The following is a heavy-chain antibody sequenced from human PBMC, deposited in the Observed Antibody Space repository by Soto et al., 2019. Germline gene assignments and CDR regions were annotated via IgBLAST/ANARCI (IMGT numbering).Heavy chain of an antibody. CDR2: ISAYNGNT. J-gene: IGHJ6*03. CDR1: GYTFTSYG. V-gene: IGHV1-18*01. D-gene: IGHD3-10*01. Sequence: QVQLVQSGAEVKKPGASVKVSCKASGYTFTSYGISWVRQAPGQGLEWMGWISAYNGNTNYAQKLQGRVTMTTDTSTSTAYMELRSLRSDDTAVYYCARARDYYGSGSYYYYSYYMDVWGKGTTVTVSS. CDR3: ARARDYYGSGSYYYYSYYMDV.